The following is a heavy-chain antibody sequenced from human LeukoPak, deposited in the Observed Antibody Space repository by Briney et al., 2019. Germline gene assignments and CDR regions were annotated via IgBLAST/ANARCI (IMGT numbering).Heavy chain of an antibody. D-gene: IGHD4-11*01. V-gene: IGHV3-30-3*01. CDR2: ISYDGNTI. CDR3: ARSGGLQKLDY. J-gene: IGHJ4*02. Sequence: GGSLRLSCAASELTFSNYALHWVRQAPGKGLQWVAVISYDGNTIHYADSVKGRFIISRDTSKNTLYLQMNSLRAEDTAVYYCARSGGLQKLDYWGQGTLVTVSS. CDR1: ELTFSNYA.